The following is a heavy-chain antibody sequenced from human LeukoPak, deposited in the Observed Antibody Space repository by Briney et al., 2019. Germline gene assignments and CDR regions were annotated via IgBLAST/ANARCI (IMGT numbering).Heavy chain of an antibody. Sequence: ASVKVSCKVSGSTLTDLSMHWVRQAPGKGLEWMGPSEPGDGDTFYTHNLEGRVNMTEDTATDAAYMELSSLTSDDTAVYYCATGDEFQKAHDNWGQGTLVTVSS. J-gene: IGHJ4*02. CDR2: SEPGDGDT. D-gene: IGHD3-10*01. V-gene: IGHV1-24*01. CDR1: GSTLTDLS. CDR3: ATGDEFQKAHDN.